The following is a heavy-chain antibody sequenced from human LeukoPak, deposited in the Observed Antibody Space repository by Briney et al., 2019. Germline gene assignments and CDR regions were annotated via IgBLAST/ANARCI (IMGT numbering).Heavy chain of an antibody. J-gene: IGHJ4*02. V-gene: IGHV4-4*02. Sequence: SETLSLTCAVSGGSISSSNWWSWVRQPPGKGLEWIGEIYHSGSTNYNPSLKSRVTISVDKSKNQFSLKLSSVTAADTAVYYCARHSYYDILTGYPTVFDYWGQGTLVTVSS. D-gene: IGHD3-9*01. CDR2: IYHSGST. CDR3: ARHSYYDILTGYPTVFDY. CDR1: GGSISSSNW.